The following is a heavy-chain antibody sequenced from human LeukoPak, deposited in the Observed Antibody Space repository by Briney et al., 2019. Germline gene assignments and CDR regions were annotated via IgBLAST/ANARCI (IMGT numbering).Heavy chain of an antibody. J-gene: IGHJ4*02. CDR3: VRGGEYSYGPNDY. CDR2: ISNSSSTI. Sequence: QTGGSLRLSCAASGFTFSIYSMNWVRQAPGKGLEWVSYISNSSSTIYYADSVKGRFTISRDNAKNSLYLQMNSLRVEDTAVYHCVRGGEYSYGPNDYWGQGTLVTVSS. CDR1: GFTFSIYS. V-gene: IGHV3-48*01. D-gene: IGHD5-18*01.